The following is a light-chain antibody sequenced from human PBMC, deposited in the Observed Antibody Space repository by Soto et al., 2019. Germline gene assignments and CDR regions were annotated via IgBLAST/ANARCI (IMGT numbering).Light chain of an antibody. CDR1: QSVSNF. CDR2: GAS. J-gene: IGKJ1*01. CDR3: QQYSNWPSWT. Sequence: EKVMTQSPATLSMSPGERATLSCRASQSVSNFLAWYQQKPGPTPRLLIYGASTRATGIPARFSGSGSGTEFTLTISSLQSEDFAVYYCQQYSNWPSWTFGQGTKVEVK. V-gene: IGKV3-15*01.